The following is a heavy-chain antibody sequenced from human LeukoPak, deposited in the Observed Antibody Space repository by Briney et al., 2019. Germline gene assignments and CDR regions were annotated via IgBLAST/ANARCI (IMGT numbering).Heavy chain of an antibody. D-gene: IGHD6-6*01. Sequence: GGSLRLSCAASGFTFSSYWMSWVRQAPGKGLEWVANIKQDGSEKYYVDSVKGRFTISRDNAKNSLYLQMNSLRAEDTALYYCARVSYSSSDWFDPWGQGTLVTVSS. CDR3: ARVSYSSSDWFDP. V-gene: IGHV3-7*03. CDR2: IKQDGSEK. J-gene: IGHJ5*02. CDR1: GFTFSSYW.